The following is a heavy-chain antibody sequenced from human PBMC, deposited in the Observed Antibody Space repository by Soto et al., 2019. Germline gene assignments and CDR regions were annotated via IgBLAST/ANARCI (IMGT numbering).Heavy chain of an antibody. CDR1: GFTFSSYA. CDR2: ISGSGGST. CDR3: AKDRTYYYDSSGYYLQ. J-gene: IGHJ4*02. D-gene: IGHD3-22*01. Sequence: GGSLRLSCAASGFTFSSYAMSWVRQAPGKGLEWVSAISGSGGSTYYADSVKGRFTISRDNSKNTLYLQMNSLRAEDTAVYYCAKDRTYYYDSSGYYLQWGQGTLVTVSS. V-gene: IGHV3-23*01.